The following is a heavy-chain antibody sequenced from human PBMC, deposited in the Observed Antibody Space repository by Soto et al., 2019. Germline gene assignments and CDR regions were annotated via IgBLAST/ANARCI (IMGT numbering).Heavy chain of an antibody. V-gene: IGHV5-51*01. CDR3: ARHTTAYCDRPTCSFNRFGP. J-gene: IGHJ5*02. D-gene: IGHD2-21*01. Sequence: VESLKISCKGSGYNFSNQWIACRRQLPGKGLEWMGIIYPGDSDTRYSPSFQGQVTISADKSISTAYLQWSSLKTSDTAIYYCARHTTAYCDRPTCSFNRFGPWGQGTLVTVSS. CDR2: IYPGDSDT. CDR1: GYNFSNQW.